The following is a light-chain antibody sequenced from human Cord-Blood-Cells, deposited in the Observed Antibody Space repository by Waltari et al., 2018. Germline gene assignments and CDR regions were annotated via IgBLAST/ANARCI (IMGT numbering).Light chain of an antibody. CDR3: SSYTSSSTLYV. CDR1: RRDVGGSNY. J-gene: IGLJ1*01. V-gene: IGLV2-14*01. Sequence: QSALPQPAPVSGSPGQSITISCTGPRRDVGGSNYVSWYQQHPGKAPKLMIYEVSNRPSGVSNRFSGSKSGNTASLTISGLQAEDEADYYCSSYTSSSTLYVFGTGTKVTVL. CDR2: EVS.